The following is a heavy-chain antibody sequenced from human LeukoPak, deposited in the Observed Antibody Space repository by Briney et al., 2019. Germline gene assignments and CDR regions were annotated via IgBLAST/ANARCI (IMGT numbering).Heavy chain of an antibody. CDR3: ARQRADYYYYYMDV. CDR2: IYFSGST. Sequence: NSSETLSLTCIVSGGSISGTNSYWAWIRQPAGKGVEWFGSIYFSGSTFYKSSLESRLNMSVDMSENQFSLKVRSVTAADTAVYYCARQRADYYYYYMDVWGKGTTVTVSS. V-gene: IGHV4-39*01. CDR1: GGSISGTNSY. J-gene: IGHJ6*03.